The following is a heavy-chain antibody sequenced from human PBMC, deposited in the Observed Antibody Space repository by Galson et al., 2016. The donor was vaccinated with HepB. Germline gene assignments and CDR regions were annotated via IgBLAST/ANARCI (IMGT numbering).Heavy chain of an antibody. CDR1: GGTFSSYA. Sequence: SVKVSCKASGGTFSSYAITWVRQAPGQGLEWMGAFIPMFGTTNYAQKFQGRVTITADESTSTAYMELSSLRSEDTAVYYCARDMGSYYDSAGYRGACDIWGQGTLVVVSS. V-gene: IGHV1-69*13. J-gene: IGHJ3*02. CDR3: ARDMGSYYDSAGYRGACDI. D-gene: IGHD3-10*01. CDR2: FIPMFGTT.